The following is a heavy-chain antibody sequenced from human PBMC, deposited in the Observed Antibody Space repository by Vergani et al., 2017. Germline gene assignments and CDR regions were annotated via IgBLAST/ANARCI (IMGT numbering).Heavy chain of an antibody. CDR2: IWYDGSNK. CDR3: ARVRELWLQSRVSWFDP. Sequence: QVQLVESGGGVVQPGRSLRLSCAASGFTFSSYGMHWVRQAPGKGLEWVAVIWYDGSNKYYADSVKGRFTISRDNSKNSLYLQMNSLRAEDTAVYYCARVRELWLQSRVSWFDPWGQGTLVTVSS. J-gene: IGHJ5*02. D-gene: IGHD5-18*01. V-gene: IGHV3-33*08. CDR1: GFTFSSYG.